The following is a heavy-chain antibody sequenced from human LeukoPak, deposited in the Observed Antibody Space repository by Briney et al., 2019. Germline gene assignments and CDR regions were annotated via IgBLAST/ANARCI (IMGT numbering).Heavy chain of an antibody. V-gene: IGHV3-30*04. CDR2: ISYDGSNK. J-gene: IGHJ4*02. D-gene: IGHD3-9*01. CDR1: GFTFSSYA. CDR3: AKSGKRYDILTGYYWVDY. Sequence: GGSLRLSCAASGFTFSSYALHWVRQAPGKGLEWVAVISYDGSNKYYADSVKGRFTISRDNSKNTLYLQMNSLRAEDTAVYYCAKSGKRYDILTGYYWVDYWGQGTLVTVSS.